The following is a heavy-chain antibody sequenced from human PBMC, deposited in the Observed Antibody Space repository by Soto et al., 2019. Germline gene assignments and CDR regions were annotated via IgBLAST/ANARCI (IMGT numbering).Heavy chain of an antibody. J-gene: IGHJ6*03. V-gene: IGHV3-23*01. CDR1: GFTFSNNA. D-gene: IGHD2-2*01. Sequence: EVQLLESGGGLVQRGGSLRLSCAASGFTFSNNAMSWVRQAPGKGLEWVSALSGSGISTFYADSVKGRFTVSRDNSKSTLYLQINSLRAEDTAVYYCAKDLGSCSSPNCHDHYMDVWGKGTTVTVSS. CDR3: AKDLGSCSSPNCHDHYMDV. CDR2: LSGSGIST.